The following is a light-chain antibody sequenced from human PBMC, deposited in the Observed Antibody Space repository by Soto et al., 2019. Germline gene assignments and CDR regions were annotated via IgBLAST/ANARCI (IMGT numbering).Light chain of an antibody. CDR3: QQRSNWPIT. J-gene: IGKJ5*01. CDR1: QSVSSY. V-gene: IGKV3-11*01. Sequence: EIVLPQSPATLSLSPGERATLSCRASQSVSSYLAWYQQKPGQAPRLLIYDASTRATGIPARFSGSGSRTDFILTIISLEPEDFAVYYCQQRSNWPITFGQGTRLETK. CDR2: DAS.